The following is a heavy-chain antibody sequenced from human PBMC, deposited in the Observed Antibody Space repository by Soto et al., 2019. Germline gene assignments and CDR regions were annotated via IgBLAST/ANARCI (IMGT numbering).Heavy chain of an antibody. J-gene: IGHJ4*02. D-gene: IGHD3-9*01. CDR1: GFTFSSYA. CDR3: AKGLNYDILTGYYIIPDYFDY. V-gene: IGHV3-23*01. Sequence: PGGSLRLSCAASGFTFSSYAMSWVRQAPGKGLEWVSAISGSGGSTYYADSVKGRFTISRDNSKNTLYLQMNSLRAEDTAVYYCAKGLNYDILTGYYIIPDYFDYWGQGTLVTVSS. CDR2: ISGSGGST.